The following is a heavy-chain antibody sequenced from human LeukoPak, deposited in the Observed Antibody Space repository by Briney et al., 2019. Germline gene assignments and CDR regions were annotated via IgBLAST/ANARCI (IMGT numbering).Heavy chain of an antibody. J-gene: IGHJ4*02. CDR1: GYTFTGYY. CDR2: ISAYNGNT. Sequence: ASVKVSCKASGYTFTGYYMHWVRQAPGQGLEWMGWISAYNGNTNYAQKFQGRITMTTDTSTSTAYMELRSLRSDDTAVYYCARDLKMGYSSGRYSWGTGSSNDYWGQGTLVTVSP. CDR3: ARDLKMGYSSGRYSWGTGSSNDY. V-gene: IGHV1-18*04. D-gene: IGHD6-19*01.